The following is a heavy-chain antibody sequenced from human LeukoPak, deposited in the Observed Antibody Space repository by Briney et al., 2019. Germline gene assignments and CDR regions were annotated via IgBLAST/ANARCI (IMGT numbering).Heavy chain of an antibody. CDR3: AGDDYYDSSGYYYG. D-gene: IGHD3-22*01. CDR2: INHSGST. J-gene: IGHJ4*02. Sequence: SQTLSLTSAVYGGSFRGYCWRWFLQPPGKGLKWIGEINHSGSTNYNPSLKSRVTISVDTSKNQFSLKLSSVTAADTAVYYCAGDDYYDSSGYYYGWGQGTLVTVSS. V-gene: IGHV4-34*01. CDR1: GGSFRGYC.